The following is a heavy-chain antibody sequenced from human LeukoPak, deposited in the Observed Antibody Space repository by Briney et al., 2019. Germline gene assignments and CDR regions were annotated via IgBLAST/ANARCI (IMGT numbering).Heavy chain of an antibody. J-gene: IGHJ3*02. CDR1: GGSFSDYY. CDR3: ARVVLDYGETDAFDI. Sequence: KTSETLSLTCAVYGGSFSDYYWSWIRQPPGKGLEGIGYIYYSGSTYYNPSLKSRVTISVDTSKNQFSLKLSSVTAADTAVYYCARVVLDYGETDAFDIWGQGTMVTVSS. V-gene: IGHV4-30-4*08. D-gene: IGHD4-17*01. CDR2: IYYSGST.